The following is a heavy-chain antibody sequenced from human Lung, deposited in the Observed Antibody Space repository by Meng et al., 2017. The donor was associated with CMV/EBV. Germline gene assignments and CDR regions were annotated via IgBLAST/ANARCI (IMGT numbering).Heavy chain of an antibody. Sequence: QVQLRESGPGLVEPSQTLSPTCTVSGGSMGSGNYYWSWIRQPPGKGLEWIGYIHHSGSAYYNPSLKSRVSISVDTSKNQFSLNLNSMTAADTAVYYCASFDHIPRRNYFDYWGQGTLVTVSS. D-gene: IGHD2-21*01. J-gene: IGHJ4*02. CDR3: ASFDHIPRRNYFDY. V-gene: IGHV4-30-4*01. CDR1: GGSMGSGNYY. CDR2: IHHSGSA.